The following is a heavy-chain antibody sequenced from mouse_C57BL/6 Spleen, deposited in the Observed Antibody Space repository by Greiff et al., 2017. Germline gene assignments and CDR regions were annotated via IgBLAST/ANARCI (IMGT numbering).Heavy chain of an antibody. CDR3: ARYDGYSHYAMDY. CDR2: INPNNGGT. J-gene: IGHJ4*01. V-gene: IGHV1-18*01. D-gene: IGHD2-3*01. Sequence: VQLKESGPELVKPGASVKIPCKASGYTFTDYNMDWVKQSHGKSLEWIGDINPNNGGTIYNQKFKGKATLTVDKSSSTAYMELRSLTSEDTAVYYCARYDGYSHYAMDYWGQGTSVTVSS. CDR1: GYTFTDYN.